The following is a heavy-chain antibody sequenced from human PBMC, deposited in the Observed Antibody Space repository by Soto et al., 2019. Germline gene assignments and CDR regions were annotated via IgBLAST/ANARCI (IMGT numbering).Heavy chain of an antibody. D-gene: IGHD6-13*01. CDR1: GFSLSTSGVG. CDR2: IYWNDDK. V-gene: IGHV2-5*01. J-gene: IGHJ5*02. CDR3: AHLAGIAAAGLVWFDP. Sequence: SGPTLVKPTQTLTLTCTFSGFSLSTSGVGVGWIRQPPGKALEWLALIYWNDDKRYSPSLKSRLTITKDTSKNQVVLTMTNMDPVDTATYYCAHLAGIAAAGLVWFDPWGQGTLVTVSS.